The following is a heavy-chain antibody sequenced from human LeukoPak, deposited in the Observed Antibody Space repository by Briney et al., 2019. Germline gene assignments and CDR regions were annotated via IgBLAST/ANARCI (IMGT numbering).Heavy chain of an antibody. CDR1: GFTVSSNY. V-gene: IGHV3-66*01. CDR3: ASRGRLGQRGHYYGMDV. CDR2: IYSGGST. J-gene: IGHJ6*02. Sequence: GGSLRLSCAASGFTVSSNYMSWVRQAPGKGLEWVSVIYSGGSTYYADSVKGRFTISRDNSKNKLYLQMNSLRAEDTAVYYCASRGRLGQRGHYYGMDVWGQGTTVTVSS. D-gene: IGHD2-15*01.